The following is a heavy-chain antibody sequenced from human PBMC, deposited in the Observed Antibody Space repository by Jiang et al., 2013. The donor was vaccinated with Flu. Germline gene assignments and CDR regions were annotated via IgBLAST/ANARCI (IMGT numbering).Heavy chain of an antibody. V-gene: IGHV3-33*08. Sequence: RLSCAASGFTFSSYGMHWVRQAPGKGLEWVAIIWFDGSDQYYADSVKGRFTISRDNSKNTVYLQMSSLRAEDTAVYYCARAVSRIGYGMDVWGQGTTVTVPS. D-gene: IGHD3-10*01. J-gene: IGHJ6*02. CDR2: IWFDGSDQ. CDR3: ARAVSRIGYGMDV. CDR1: GFTFSSYG.